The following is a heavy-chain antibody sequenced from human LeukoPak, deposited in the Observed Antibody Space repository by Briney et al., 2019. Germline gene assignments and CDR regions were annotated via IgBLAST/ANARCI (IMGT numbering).Heavy chain of an antibody. D-gene: IGHD3-10*01. V-gene: IGHV3-7*01. CDR1: GFSVSRQW. CDR3: AVSVGEY. CDR2: MNNDGSQR. J-gene: IGHJ4*02. Sequence: GGSLRLSCAVSGFSVSRQWMTWVRQAPGKGLGWVANMNNDGSQRYYLDSVKGRFTISKDNGKNSVVLQMNSLRAEDTAVYYCAVSVGEYWGQGTLVTVST.